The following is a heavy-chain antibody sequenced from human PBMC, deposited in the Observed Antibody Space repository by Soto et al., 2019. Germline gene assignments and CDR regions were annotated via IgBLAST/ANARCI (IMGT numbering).Heavy chain of an antibody. J-gene: IGHJ6*02. D-gene: IGHD3-3*01. V-gene: IGHV3-7*01. Sequence: GGSLRLSCAASGFTFSSYWMSWVRQAPGKGLEWVANIKQDGSEKYYVDSVKGRFTISRGNAKNSLYLQMNSLRAEDTAVYYCARVDGFGYYYYYGMDVWGQGTTVTVSS. CDR2: IKQDGSEK. CDR3: ARVDGFGYYYYYGMDV. CDR1: GFTFSSYW.